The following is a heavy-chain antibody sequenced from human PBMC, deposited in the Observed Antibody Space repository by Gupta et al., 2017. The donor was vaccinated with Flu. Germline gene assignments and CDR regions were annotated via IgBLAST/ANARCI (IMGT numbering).Heavy chain of an antibody. V-gene: IGHV3-15*01. J-gene: IGHJ4*02. D-gene: IGHD3-10*01. CDR1: GFTFSNAR. Sequence: EVQLVESGGGLVKPGGSLRLSCAASGFTFSNARMSWVRQAPGKGLEWVGRIKSKTDGGTTDYAAPVKGRFTISRDDSKNTLYLQMNSLKTEDTAVYYCTTEGFYLAMVRGVIITDWGQGTLVTVSS. CDR3: TTEGFYLAMVRGVIITD. CDR2: IKSKTDGGTT.